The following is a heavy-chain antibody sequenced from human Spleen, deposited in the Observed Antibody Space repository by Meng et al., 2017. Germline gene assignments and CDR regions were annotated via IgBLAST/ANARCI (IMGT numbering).Heavy chain of an antibody. D-gene: IGHD3-10*01. V-gene: IGHV3-23*01. CDR3: AGGGTIILDFDY. CDR2: ISGSGDKT. Sequence: GGSLRLSCAASVFTFNNYAMSWVRQAPGKGLEWVSGISGSGDKTYYTDSVKGRFTISRDSSKNTLYLQMNSLRAEDTAVYYCAGGGTIILDFDYWSQGTLVTVSS. J-gene: IGHJ4*02. CDR1: VFTFNNYA.